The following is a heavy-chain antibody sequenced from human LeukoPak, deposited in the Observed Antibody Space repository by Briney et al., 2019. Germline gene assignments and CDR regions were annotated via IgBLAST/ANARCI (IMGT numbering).Heavy chain of an antibody. CDR2: IYHSGST. J-gene: IGHJ4*02. CDR1: GGSFSSSNW. V-gene: IGHV4-4*02. Sequence: PSETLSLTCAVWGGSFSSSNWWSWVRQPPGKGVEGIGEIYHSGSTNYNPSLKSRGTISVDKSKNQFSLKLSSVTAADTAVYYWARAGGSACNFDYWGQGTLVTVSS. D-gene: IGHD6-13*01. CDR3: ARAGGSACNFDY.